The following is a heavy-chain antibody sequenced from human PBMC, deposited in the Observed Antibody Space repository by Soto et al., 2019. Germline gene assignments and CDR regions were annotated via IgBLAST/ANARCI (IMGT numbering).Heavy chain of an antibody. Sequence: SETLSLTCTVSGGSISSYYWSWIRQPPGKGLEWIGYIYYSGSTNYNPSLKSRVTMTRDTSTSTVYMELSSLRSEDTAVYYCARESGSYRAGVFGYWGQGTLVTVSS. CDR3: ARESGSYRAGVFGY. CDR1: GGSISSYY. D-gene: IGHD1-26*01. V-gene: IGHV4-59*01. J-gene: IGHJ4*02. CDR2: IYYSGST.